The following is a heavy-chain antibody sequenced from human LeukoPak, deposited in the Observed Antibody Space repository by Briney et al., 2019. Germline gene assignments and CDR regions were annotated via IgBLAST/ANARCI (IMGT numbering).Heavy chain of an antibody. CDR2: INHNGNVN. D-gene: IGHD3-16*01. J-gene: IGHJ6*02. CDR3: ARGGGLDV. CDR1: GLTFSSYW. V-gene: IGHV3-7*03. Sequence: GGSLRLSCAASGLTFSSYWMNWARQAPGKGLEWVASINHNGNVNYYVDSVKGRFTISRDNAKNSLYLQMSNLGAEDTAVYFCARGGGLDVWGQGATVTVSS.